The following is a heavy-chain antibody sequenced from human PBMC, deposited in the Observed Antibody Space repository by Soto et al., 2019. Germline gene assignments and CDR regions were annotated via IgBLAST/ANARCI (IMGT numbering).Heavy chain of an antibody. CDR2: ILVDGRT. CDR1: GFICSSYD. Sequence: SGGSLRLSCAASGFICSSYDMSWVRQAPGKGLEWVSTILVDGRTFYVDSVEGRFTISRDSSQNTVYLQMNSLTAGDTALYYCAKATATGGGAFDICGQGTMVTVS. J-gene: IGHJ3*02. D-gene: IGHD2-8*02. V-gene: IGHV3-23*01. CDR3: AKATATGGGAFDI.